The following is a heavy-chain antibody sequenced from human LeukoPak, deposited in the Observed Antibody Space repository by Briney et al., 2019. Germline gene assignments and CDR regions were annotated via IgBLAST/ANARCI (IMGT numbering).Heavy chain of an antibody. CDR3: ARAQADLRYHLPDY. Sequence: GGSLRLSCAASGFTFSSYSMNWVRQAPGKGLEWVSYISSSSSTIYYADSVKGRFTISRDNAKNSLYLQMNSLRAEDTAVYYCARAQADLRYHLPDYWGQGTLVTVSS. CDR1: GFTFSSYS. D-gene: IGHD3-9*01. CDR2: ISSSSSTI. V-gene: IGHV3-48*01. J-gene: IGHJ4*02.